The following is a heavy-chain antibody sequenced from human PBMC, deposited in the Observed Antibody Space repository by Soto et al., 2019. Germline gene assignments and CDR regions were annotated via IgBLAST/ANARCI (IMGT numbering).Heavy chain of an antibody. CDR2: ISYDGNNK. CDR1: GFTFSTYA. V-gene: IGHV3-30-3*01. J-gene: IGHJ4*02. Sequence: QVQLVESGGGVVQPGRSLRLSCIASGFTFSTYAMHWVRQAPGKGLEWVAVISYDGNNKYYADSVKGRFTISRDTSKNALYLQMNSLRAEDSAVYYCARDLIEYGAGLYSQGCDYWGQGTLVTVSS. CDR3: ARDLIEYGAGLYSQGCDY. D-gene: IGHD2-8*01.